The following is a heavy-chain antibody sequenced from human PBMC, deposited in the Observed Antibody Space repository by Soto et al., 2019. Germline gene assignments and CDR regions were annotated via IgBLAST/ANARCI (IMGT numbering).Heavy chain of an antibody. CDR3: ARRYGGNFDY. V-gene: IGHV4-59*01. CDR2: IYYSGST. Sequence: QVQLQESGPGLVKPSETLSLTRSVPGGSISSYYWNWIRQPPGKRLEWIGYIYYSGSTNYSPSLKSRVTISVDTSKNQFSLKLSSVTAADTAVYYCARRYGGNFDYWGQGTLVPVSS. J-gene: IGHJ4*02. D-gene: IGHD2-15*01. CDR1: GGSISSYY.